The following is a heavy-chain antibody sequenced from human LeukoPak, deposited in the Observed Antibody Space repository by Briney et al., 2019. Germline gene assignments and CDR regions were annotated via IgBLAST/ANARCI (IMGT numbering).Heavy chain of an antibody. Sequence: SETLSLTCAVYGGSFSGYYWSWIRQPPGKGLEWIGEINHSGSTNYNPSLKSRVTISVDTSKNQFSLKLSSVTAADTAVYYCATRRYLGYCTNGVCPTNAFDYWGQGALVTVSS. CDR2: INHSGST. V-gene: IGHV4-34*01. CDR3: ATRRYLGYCTNGVCPTNAFDY. D-gene: IGHD2-8*01. CDR1: GGSFSGYY. J-gene: IGHJ4*02.